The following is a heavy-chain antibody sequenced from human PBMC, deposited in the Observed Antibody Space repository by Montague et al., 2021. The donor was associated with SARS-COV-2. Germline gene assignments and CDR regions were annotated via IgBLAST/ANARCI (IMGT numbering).Heavy chain of an antibody. CDR1: GDSVSRDF. J-gene: IGHJ4*02. V-gene: IGHV4-59*02. CDR2: VYYSRSS. CDR3: VRDPALSASGTVYDY. Sequence: SETLSLTCTVSGDSVSRDFWTWIRQPPGKGLEWIGYVYYSRSSSYNPSLRGRVSISVDTSKNQFSLRLSTVTAADTAIYYCVRDPALSASGTVYDYWGQGVLVAVSS. D-gene: IGHD1-26*01.